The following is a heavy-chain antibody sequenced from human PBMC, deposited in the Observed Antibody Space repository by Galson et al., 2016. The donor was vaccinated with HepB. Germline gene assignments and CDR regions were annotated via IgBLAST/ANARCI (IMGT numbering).Heavy chain of an antibody. CDR3: ARQDSTTYYYASGSYLQGYGMDV. CDR2: ISSSSNAI. CDR1: GFTFTTYS. J-gene: IGHJ6*02. D-gene: IGHD3-10*01. Sequence: SLRLSCAASGFTFTTYSMNWVRQAPGKGLEWVSYISSSSNAIYYADSVKGRFTISRGKAKNSLYLQMNSLRDEDTAVYYCARQDSTTYYYASGSYLQGYGMDVWGQGTTVTVSS. V-gene: IGHV3-48*02.